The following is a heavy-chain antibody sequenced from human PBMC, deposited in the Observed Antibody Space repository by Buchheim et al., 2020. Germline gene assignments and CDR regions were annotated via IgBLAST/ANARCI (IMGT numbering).Heavy chain of an antibody. D-gene: IGHD3-22*01. Sequence: QVQLQESGPGLVKPSETLSLTCTVSGGSISIYFWSWIRQPPGKGLEWIGNIYHSGTTNYNPSFNSRVTISVDTSKRPFSLKLSSVTAADTAVYYWARSGYDSRGYQFDHWGQGT. CDR1: GGSISIYF. J-gene: IGHJ4*02. CDR3: ARSGYDSRGYQFDH. V-gene: IGHV4-59*01. CDR2: IYHSGTT.